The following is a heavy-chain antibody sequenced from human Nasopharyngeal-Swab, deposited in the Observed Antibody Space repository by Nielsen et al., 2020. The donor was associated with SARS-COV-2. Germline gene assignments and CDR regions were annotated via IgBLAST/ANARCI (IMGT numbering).Heavy chain of an antibody. Sequence: SDTLSLTCTVSGGSISSGDYYWSWIRPPPGNGLDWFGYIYYSGSTYYNPSLKSRVTISVDTSKNQFSLKLSSVTAADTAVYYCARVSRGYDYVWGSYRRDAFDIWGQGTMVTVSS. D-gene: IGHD3-16*02. CDR2: IYYSGST. J-gene: IGHJ3*02. CDR3: ARVSRGYDYVWGSYRRDAFDI. V-gene: IGHV4-30-4*02. CDR1: GGSISSGDYY.